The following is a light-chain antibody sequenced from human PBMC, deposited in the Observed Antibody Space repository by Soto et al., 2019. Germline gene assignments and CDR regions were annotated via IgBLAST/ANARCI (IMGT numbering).Light chain of an antibody. Sequence: EVVMTQSPANLSVSPGERATLSCRASRGIGSTLAWYQQKPGQTPRLLIYDTSTRATGVPARFIGSASGTEFTLTITSLQSEDFAVYYCQHYVNWPLTFGGGTRVENK. CDR3: QHYVNWPLT. V-gene: IGKV3-15*01. CDR1: RGIGST. J-gene: IGKJ4*01. CDR2: DTS.